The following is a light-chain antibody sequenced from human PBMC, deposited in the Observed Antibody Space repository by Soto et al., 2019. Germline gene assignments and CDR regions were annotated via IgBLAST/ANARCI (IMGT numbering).Light chain of an antibody. Sequence: DIQMTQSPPSLSASVGVRVTITCRASQSINSYLNWYQQKPGKAPDLLIYVASSLQSGVPSRFSGSGSGTDFTLTISSLQPEDSATYYCQQSYSVPYTFGQGTKMEIK. CDR3: QQSYSVPYT. CDR1: QSINSY. CDR2: VAS. V-gene: IGKV1-39*01. J-gene: IGKJ2*01.